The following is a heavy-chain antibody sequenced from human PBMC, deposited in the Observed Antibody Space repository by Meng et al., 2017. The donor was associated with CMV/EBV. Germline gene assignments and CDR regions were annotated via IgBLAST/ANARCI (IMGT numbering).Heavy chain of an antibody. D-gene: IGHD3-10*01. J-gene: IGHJ4*02. CDR2: IYRGDNT. V-gene: IGHV3-66*01. CDR1: GLNVRDKY. CDR3: TGDSVSNPNLDY. Sequence: VHLVGSGGGLVQPGGSLRLSCADSGLNVRDKYMSWVRQAPGKGLEWVCIIYRGDNTYYIDSVRDRFTVSRDNSKNTMYLQMNSLRVEDTAVYYCTGDSVSNPNLDYWGQGTLVTVSS.